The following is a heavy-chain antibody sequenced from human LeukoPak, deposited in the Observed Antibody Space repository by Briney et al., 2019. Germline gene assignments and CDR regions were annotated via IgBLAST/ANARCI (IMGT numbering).Heavy chain of an antibody. D-gene: IGHD3-9*01. CDR2: INSDGSST. CDR1: GFTFSSYW. Sequence: GGSLRLSCAASGFTFSSYWMHWVRQAPGKGLVWVSRINSDGSSTSYADSVKGRFTISRDNAKNTLYLQMNSLRAEDTAVYYCARSWLLSAGDAFDIWGQGTMVTVSS. V-gene: IGHV3-74*01. CDR3: ARSWLLSAGDAFDI. J-gene: IGHJ3*02.